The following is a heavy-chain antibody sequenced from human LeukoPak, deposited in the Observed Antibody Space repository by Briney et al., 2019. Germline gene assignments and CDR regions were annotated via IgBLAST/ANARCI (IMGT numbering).Heavy chain of an antibody. CDR2: IYYSGST. D-gene: IGHD6-13*01. Sequence: SETLSLTCTVSGGSISSYYWSWIRQPPGKGLEWIGYIYYSGSTNYNPSLKSRVTISVDTSKNQFSLKLSSVTAAGTAVYYCARGYRSGPAAAGTNWFDPWGQGTLVTVSS. CDR1: GGSISSYY. V-gene: IGHV4-59*01. CDR3: ARGYRSGPAAAGTNWFDP. J-gene: IGHJ5*02.